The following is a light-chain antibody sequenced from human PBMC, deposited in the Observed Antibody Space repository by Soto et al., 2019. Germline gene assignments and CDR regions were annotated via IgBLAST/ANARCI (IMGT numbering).Light chain of an antibody. CDR2: DAS. J-gene: IGKJ1*01. CDR1: QSISSW. CDR3: QQYNSYSGT. Sequence: DIPMTQSPSTLSASVGDRVTITCRASQSISSWLAWYQQKPGKAPKLLIYDASSLESGVPSRFSGSGYGTEFTLTISSLQPDDFATYYCQQYNSYSGTFGQGTKVEIK. V-gene: IGKV1-5*01.